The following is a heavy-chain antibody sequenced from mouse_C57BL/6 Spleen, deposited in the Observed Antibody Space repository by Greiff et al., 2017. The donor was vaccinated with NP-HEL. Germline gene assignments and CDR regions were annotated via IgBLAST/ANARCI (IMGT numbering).Heavy chain of an antibody. D-gene: IGHD2-3*01. V-gene: IGHV1-64*01. J-gene: IGHJ2*01. CDR3: ARKGGYDGYPYYFDY. Sequence: VQLQQPGAELVKPGASVKLSCKASGYTFTSYWMHWVKQRPGQGLEWIGMIHPNSGSTNYNEKFKSNATLTVDKSSSTAYMQLSSLTSEDSAVYYCARKGGYDGYPYYFDYWGQGTTLTVSS. CDR1: GYTFTSYW. CDR2: IHPNSGST.